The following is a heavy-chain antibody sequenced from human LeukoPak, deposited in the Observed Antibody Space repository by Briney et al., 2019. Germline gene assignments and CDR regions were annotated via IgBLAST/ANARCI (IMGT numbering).Heavy chain of an antibody. V-gene: IGHV4-59*01. D-gene: IGHD1-1*01. CDR2: IFHSGNT. Sequence: SETLSLTCTVSGGPISGFYWYWLRQPPGKGLEWIGYIFHSGNTKYNPSLKSRVTISVDTPKNQFSLRLTSVTAVGTAVYYCARERRQLERWIDYWGQGTLVTVSS. J-gene: IGHJ4*02. CDR1: GGPISGFY. CDR3: ARERRQLERWIDY.